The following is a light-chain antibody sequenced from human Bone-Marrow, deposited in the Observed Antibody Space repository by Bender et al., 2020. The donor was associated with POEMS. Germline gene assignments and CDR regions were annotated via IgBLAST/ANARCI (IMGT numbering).Light chain of an antibody. J-gene: IGLJ2*01. V-gene: IGLV2-23*02. CDR2: EDI. Sequence: QSALTQPASVSGSPGQSITISCTGASSDVGSYHLVSWYQQPPGKAPKLMIYEDIKRPSGVSNRFSGSKSGNTASLTISGLQADDEADYYFCNSYGRRNIFVGFGGGTKLTVL. CDR3: CNSYGRRNIFVG. CDR1: SSDVGSYHL.